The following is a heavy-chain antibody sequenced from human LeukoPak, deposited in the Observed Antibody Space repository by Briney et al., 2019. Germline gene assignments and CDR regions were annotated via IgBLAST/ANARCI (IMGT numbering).Heavy chain of an antibody. D-gene: IGHD3-16*01. CDR3: ARHLGRDWFDP. Sequence: SETLSLTCTVSGGSISSYYWSWIRQPPGKGLEWIGSIYYSGRTYYNPSLKSRGTISVDTSKNQFSLKLSSVTAADTAVYYCARHLGRDWFDPWGQGTLVTVSS. CDR1: GGSISSYY. CDR2: IYYSGRT. J-gene: IGHJ5*02. V-gene: IGHV4-59*05.